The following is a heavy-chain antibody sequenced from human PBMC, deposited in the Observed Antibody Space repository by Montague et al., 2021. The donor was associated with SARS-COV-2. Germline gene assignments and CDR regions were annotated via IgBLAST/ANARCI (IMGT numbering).Heavy chain of an antibody. CDR1: GGSFGDDH. J-gene: IGHJ4*02. D-gene: IGHD3-22*01. CDR2: IKQSGST. V-gene: IGHV4-34*01. Sequence: SETLSLTCAVYGGSFGDDHWSWIRQPPGKGLEWTGDIKQSGSTNXXPSLKSRGTISVDTSKNQFSLKLTSVTAADTAVYFCARGHLSVSMIVVVFTSASYYFDYWGQGAQVTVSS. CDR3: ARGHLSVSMIVVVFTSASYYFDY.